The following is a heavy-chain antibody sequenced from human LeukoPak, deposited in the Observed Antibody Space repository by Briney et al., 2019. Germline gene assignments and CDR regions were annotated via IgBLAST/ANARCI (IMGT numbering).Heavy chain of an antibody. CDR1: GGSFSGYY. CDR2: INHSGST. J-gene: IGHJ6*03. Sequence: PSETLSLTCAVYGGSFSGYYWSWIRQPPGKGLEWIGEINHSGSTNYNPSLKSRVTTSVDTSKNQFSLKLSSVTAADTAVYYCARYYYGSGSSQDYYYYYMDVWGKGTTVTVSS. V-gene: IGHV4-34*01. CDR3: ARYYYGSGSSQDYYYYYMDV. D-gene: IGHD3-10*01.